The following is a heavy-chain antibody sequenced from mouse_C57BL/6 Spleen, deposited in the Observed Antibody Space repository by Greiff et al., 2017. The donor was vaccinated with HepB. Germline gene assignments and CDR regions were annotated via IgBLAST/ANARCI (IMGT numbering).Heavy chain of an antibody. CDR2: ISSGSSTI. CDR3: ARDYDYEGWFAY. V-gene: IGHV5-17*01. D-gene: IGHD2-4*01. Sequence: EVQVVESGGGLVKPGGSLKLSCAASGFTFSDYGMHWVRQAPEKGLEWVAYISSGSSTIYYADTVKGRFTISRDNAKNTLFLQMTSLRSEDTAMYYCARDYDYEGWFAYWGQGTLVTVSA. CDR1: GFTFSDYG. J-gene: IGHJ3*01.